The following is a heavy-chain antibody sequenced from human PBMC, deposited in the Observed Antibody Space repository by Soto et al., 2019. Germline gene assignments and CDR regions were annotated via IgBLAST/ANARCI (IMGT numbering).Heavy chain of an antibody. CDR3: ARSRAGVRWLQIKGSWFDP. CDR2: TYYRSKWYN. Sequence: PSQTLSLTFAISGDSVSSNSAAWNWIRQSPSRGLEWLGRTYYRSKWYNDYAVSVKSRITINPDTSKNQFSLQLNSVTPEDTAVYYCARSRAGVRWLQIKGSWFDPWGQGTLVTVSS. V-gene: IGHV6-1*01. J-gene: IGHJ5*02. D-gene: IGHD5-12*01. CDR1: GDSVSSNSAA.